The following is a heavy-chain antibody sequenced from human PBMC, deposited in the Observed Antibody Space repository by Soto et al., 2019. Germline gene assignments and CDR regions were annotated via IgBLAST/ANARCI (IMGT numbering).Heavy chain of an antibody. Sequence: QVQLVESGGGVVQPGRSLGLSCAASGFTFSSYAMHWVRQAPGKGLEWVAVISYDGSNKYYADSVKGRFTISRDNSKNTLYLQMNSLRAEDTAVYYCARDRGGGGEYYYYGMDVWGQGTTVTVSS. J-gene: IGHJ6*02. D-gene: IGHD3-16*01. CDR1: GFTFSSYA. V-gene: IGHV3-30-3*01. CDR2: ISYDGSNK. CDR3: ARDRGGGGEYYYYGMDV.